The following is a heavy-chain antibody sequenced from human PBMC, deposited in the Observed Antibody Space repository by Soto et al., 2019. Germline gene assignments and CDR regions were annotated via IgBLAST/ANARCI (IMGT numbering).Heavy chain of an antibody. CDR1: GFNFKDAW. CDR2: IKSEGDGGTP. D-gene: IGHD3-10*01. CDR3: AVIRGWFDP. Sequence: GGSLRLSCATSGFNFKDAWMSWVRQAPGEGLEWVGRIKSEGDGGTPEFAAFAKDRFIISRDDSKNTVYLQMNSLETEDTAMYYCAVIRGWFDPWGQGTLVTVS. J-gene: IGHJ5*02. V-gene: IGHV3-15*01.